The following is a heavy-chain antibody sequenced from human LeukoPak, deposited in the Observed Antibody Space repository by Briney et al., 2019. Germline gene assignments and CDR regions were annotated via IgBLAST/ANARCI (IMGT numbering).Heavy chain of an antibody. CDR1: GYTFTSYA. V-gene: IGHV7-4-1*02. J-gene: IGHJ3*02. D-gene: IGHD6-19*01. CDR3: ARERYEQWLVGRDAFDI. Sequence: ASVKVSCKASGYTFTSYAMNWVRQAPGQGLEWMGWINTNTGNPTYAQGFTGRFVFSLDTSVSTAYLQISSLKAEDTAVYYCARERYEQWLVGRDAFDIWGQGTMVTVSS. CDR2: INTNTGNP.